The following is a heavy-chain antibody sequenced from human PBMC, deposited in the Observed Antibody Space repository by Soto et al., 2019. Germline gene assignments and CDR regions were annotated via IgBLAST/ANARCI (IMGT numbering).Heavy chain of an antibody. V-gene: IGHV3-7*01. CDR3: ARTPEGYPYCSSTSCYEAFFDY. J-gene: IGHJ4*02. D-gene: IGHD2-2*01. CDR2: IKQDGSEK. Sequence: GGSLRLSCAASGFTFSSYWMSWVRQAPGKGLEWVANIKQDGSEKYYVDSVKGRFTISRDNAKNSLNLQMNSLRAEDTAVYYCARTPEGYPYCSSTSCYEAFFDYWGQGTLVTVSS. CDR1: GFTFSSYW.